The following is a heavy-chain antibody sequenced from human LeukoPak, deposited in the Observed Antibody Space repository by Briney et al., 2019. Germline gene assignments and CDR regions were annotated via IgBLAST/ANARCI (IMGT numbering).Heavy chain of an antibody. D-gene: IGHD5-18*01. CDR2: IYYSGST. CDR3: ARDKGYETFDI. V-gene: IGHV4-31*11. J-gene: IGHJ3*02. CDR1: GGSFSGYY. Sequence: PSETLSLTCAVYGGSFSGYYWSWIRQHPGKGLEWIGYIYYSGSTYYNPSLKSRVTISVDTSKNQFSLKLSSVTAADTAVYYCARDKGYETFDIWGQGTMVTVSS.